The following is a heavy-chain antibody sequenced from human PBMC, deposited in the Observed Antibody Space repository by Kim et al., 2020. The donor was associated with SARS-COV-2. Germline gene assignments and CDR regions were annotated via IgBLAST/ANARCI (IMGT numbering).Heavy chain of an antibody. V-gene: IGHV3-74*03. CDR3: ARDLAT. J-gene: IGHJ5*02. CDR2: DNNDGRNT. Sequence: GGSLRLSCATSGFTFTTYWMHWVRLVPGKGLLWVSRDNNDGRNTMNAYSVKGRLTIPRDNAKNTLYLQMNSLRADDAGIYYCARDLATWGQGTRVTVSS. CDR1: GFTFTTYW.